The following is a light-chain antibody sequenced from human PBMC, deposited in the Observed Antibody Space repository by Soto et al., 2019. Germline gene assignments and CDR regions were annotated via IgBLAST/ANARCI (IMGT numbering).Light chain of an antibody. J-gene: IGKJ1*01. CDR2: GAS. CDR1: QSVSSSY. CDR3: QQYGSSPGT. Sequence: EIVLTQSPGTLSLSPGERATLSCRASQSVSSSYLAWYQQKPGQAPRLLIYGASSRATGIPDRFSGSASGTDVTLTSSRLEPEDFAVYYCQQYGSSPGTCGQGTKVESK. V-gene: IGKV3-20*01.